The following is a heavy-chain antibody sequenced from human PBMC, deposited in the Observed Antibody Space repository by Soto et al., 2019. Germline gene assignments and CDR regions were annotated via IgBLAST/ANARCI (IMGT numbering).Heavy chain of an antibody. CDR3: ARVGDGGNSALLNFDY. Sequence: QVTLKESGPVLVKPTETLTLTCTVSGFSLSNARMGVSWIRQPPGKALEWLAHIFSNDEKSYSTSLKSRLTISKATSKSPVVLTMTNMDPADNATYYCARVGDGGNSALLNFDYWGQGTLVTVSS. J-gene: IGHJ4*02. CDR2: IFSNDEK. D-gene: IGHD2-21*02. CDR1: GFSLSNARMG. V-gene: IGHV2-26*01.